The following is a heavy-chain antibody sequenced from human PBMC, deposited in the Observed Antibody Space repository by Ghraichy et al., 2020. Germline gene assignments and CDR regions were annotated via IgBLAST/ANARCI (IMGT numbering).Heavy chain of an antibody. Sequence: LSLTCAASGFIFRDHGMGWVRQGPGKGLEWVSGINYNGGSTNYADAVKGRFTISRDNAKNALYLQMNSLRADDTAFYYCARKYSGTYYSLFDFWGHGTLIAVSS. J-gene: IGHJ4*01. CDR2: INYNGGST. D-gene: IGHD1-26*01. CDR3: ARKYSGTYYSLFDF. CDR1: GFIFRDHG. V-gene: IGHV3-20*04.